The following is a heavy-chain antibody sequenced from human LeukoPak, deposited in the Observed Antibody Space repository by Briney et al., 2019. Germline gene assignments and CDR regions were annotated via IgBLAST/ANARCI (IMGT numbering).Heavy chain of an antibody. CDR3: ARARIGCSGGSCYIGPDAPFDP. J-gene: IGHJ5*02. Sequence: GRSLRLSCAASGFTFSSYSMNWVRQAPGKGLEWVSSISSSSSYIYYADSVKGRFTISRDNAKNSLYLQMNSLRAEDTAVYYCARARIGCSGGSCYIGPDAPFDPWGQGTLVTVSS. V-gene: IGHV3-21*01. CDR1: GFTFSSYS. D-gene: IGHD2-15*01. CDR2: ISSSSSYI.